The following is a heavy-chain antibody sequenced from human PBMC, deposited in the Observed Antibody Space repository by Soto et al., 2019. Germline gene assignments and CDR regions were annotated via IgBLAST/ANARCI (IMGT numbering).Heavy chain of an antibody. V-gene: IGHV4-34*01. Sequence: SETLSLTCAVYGGSFSGYYWSWIRQPPGKGLEWIGAINHSGSTNYNPALRSRVSLSVDTAKNQFTLKLSSESAADAAVYYCARGRGIASAGTGFVYWGQGTLVTVSS. CDR3: ARGRGIASAGTGFVY. D-gene: IGHD6-13*01. J-gene: IGHJ4*02. CDR1: GGSFSGYY. CDR2: INHSGST.